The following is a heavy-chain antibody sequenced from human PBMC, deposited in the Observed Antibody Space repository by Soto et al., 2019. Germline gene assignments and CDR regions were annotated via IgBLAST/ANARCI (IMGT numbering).Heavy chain of an antibody. D-gene: IGHD3-3*01. V-gene: IGHV4-39*01. CDR3: AAVVLPDITIFGVVIPSVDV. CDR2: IYYSGST. Sequence: PSETLSLTCTVSGGSISSSSYYWGWIRQPPGKGLEWIGSIYYSGSTYYNPSLKSRVTISVDTSKNQFSLKLSSVTAADTAVYYCAAVVLPDITIFGVVIPSVDVWGKGTTVTVPQ. CDR1: GGSISSSSYY. J-gene: IGHJ6*04.